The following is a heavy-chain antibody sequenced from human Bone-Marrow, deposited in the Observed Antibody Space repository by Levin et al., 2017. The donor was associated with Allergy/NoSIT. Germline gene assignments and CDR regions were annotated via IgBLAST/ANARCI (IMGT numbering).Heavy chain of an antibody. CDR2: IRPVFGTS. V-gene: IGHV1-69*06. D-gene: IGHD2-21*02. Sequence: SVKVSCKASGDTFKNLAINWVRLTPGQGLEWMGGIRPVFGTSTSAQKFQGRVTFTADKVVSTTYMELASLKSDDTGVYYCAKRANCGGDCFAFDVWGQGTLVTVSS. CDR3: AKRANCGGDCFAFDV. CDR1: GDTFKNLA. J-gene: IGHJ3*01.